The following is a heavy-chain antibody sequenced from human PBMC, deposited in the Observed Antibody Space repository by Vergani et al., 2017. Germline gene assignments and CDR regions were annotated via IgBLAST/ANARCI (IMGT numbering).Heavy chain of an antibody. V-gene: IGHV3-30-3*01. D-gene: IGHD3-22*01. Sequence: QVQLVESGGGLVKPGGSLRLSCAASGFTFSSYAMHWVRQAPGKGLEWVAVISYDGSNKYYADSVKGRFTISRDNSKNTLYLQMNSLRAEDTAVYYCARGDYYDSSGKFDYWGQGTLVTVSS. CDR3: ARGDYYDSSGKFDY. J-gene: IGHJ4*02. CDR2: ISYDGSNK. CDR1: GFTFSSYA.